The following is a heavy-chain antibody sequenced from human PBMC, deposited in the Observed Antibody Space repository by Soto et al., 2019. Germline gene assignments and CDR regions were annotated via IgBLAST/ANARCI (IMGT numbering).Heavy chain of an antibody. CDR2: IIPILGIA. D-gene: IGHD3-22*01. Sequence: GASVKVSCKASGYTFTSYGISWVRQAPGQGLEWMGRIIPILGIANYAQKFQGRVTITADKSTSTAYMELSSLRSEDTAVYYCARGGYYDSGDAFDIWGQGTMVTVSS. V-gene: IGHV1-69*04. CDR3: ARGGYYDSGDAFDI. J-gene: IGHJ3*02. CDR1: GYTFTSYG.